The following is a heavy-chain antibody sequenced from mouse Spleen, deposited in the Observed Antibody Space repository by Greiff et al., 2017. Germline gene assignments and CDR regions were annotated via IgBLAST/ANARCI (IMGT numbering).Heavy chain of an antibody. Sequence: EVQRVESGGGLVKLGGSLKLSCAASGFTFSSYAMSWVRQTPEKRLEWVATISSGGGNTYYPDSVKGRFTISRDNAKNTLYLQMSSLKSEDTAMYYCARRDTMYYFDYWGQGTTLTVSS. V-gene: IGHV5-9-3*01. J-gene: IGHJ2*01. CDR1: GFTFSSYA. D-gene: IGHD5-1-1*01. CDR3: ARRDTMYYFDY. CDR2: ISSGGGNT.